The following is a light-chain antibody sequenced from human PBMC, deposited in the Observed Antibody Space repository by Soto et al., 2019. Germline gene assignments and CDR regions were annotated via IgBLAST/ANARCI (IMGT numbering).Light chain of an antibody. Sequence: EIVLTQSPGTLSLSPGERATLSCRASQSVSSNYLAWYQQKRGQAPRLLIYGASSRATGIPTGFSGSGSGTDFTLTISRQEPEDFAVYYCQQYDTSPRTFGQGTKVEI. CDR3: QQYDTSPRT. V-gene: IGKV3-20*01. J-gene: IGKJ1*01. CDR2: GAS. CDR1: QSVSSNY.